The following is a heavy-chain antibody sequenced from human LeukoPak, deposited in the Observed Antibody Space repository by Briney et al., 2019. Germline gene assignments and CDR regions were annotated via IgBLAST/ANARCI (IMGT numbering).Heavy chain of an antibody. CDR1: GFTFSSYA. J-gene: IGHJ3*02. D-gene: IGHD2-15*01. V-gene: IGHV3-23*01. CDR2: ISGSGGST. Sequence: AGGSLRLSCAASGFTFSSYAMSWVRQAPGKGLEWVSAISGSGGSTYYADSVKGRFTISRDNSKNTLYLQMNSLRAEDTAVYYCAKDLTPGMVVVADAFDIWGQGTMVTVSS. CDR3: AKDLTPGMVVVADAFDI.